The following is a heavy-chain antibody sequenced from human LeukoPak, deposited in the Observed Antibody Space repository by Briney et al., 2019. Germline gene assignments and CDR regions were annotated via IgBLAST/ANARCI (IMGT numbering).Heavy chain of an antibody. D-gene: IGHD2-2*01. CDR1: GYTFTGYY. J-gene: IGHJ3*02. CDR2: ISAYNGNT. Sequence: GASVKVSCKASGYTFTGYYLHWVRQAPGQGLEWVGWISAYNGNTNYAQKLQGRVTMTTDTSTSTAYMELRSLRSDDTAVYYCAREYCSSTSCYPDIWGRGTMVTVSS. V-gene: IGHV1-18*04. CDR3: AREYCSSTSCYPDI.